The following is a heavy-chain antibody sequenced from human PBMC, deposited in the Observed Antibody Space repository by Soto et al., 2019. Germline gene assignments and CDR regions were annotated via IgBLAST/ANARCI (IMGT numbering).Heavy chain of an antibody. V-gene: IGHV1-18*01. Sequence: QVQLVQSGAEVKKPGASVKVSCKASGYTFISYGISWVRQAPGQGLEWMGWISAYNGNTNYAQKFQGRVTMSTDTSTSTAYMELRSLRSDDTAVYSCAITKREVIAADVTDRYGMDVWGQGTTVTVSS. CDR1: GYTFISYG. J-gene: IGHJ6*02. D-gene: IGHD6-13*01. CDR2: ISAYNGNT. CDR3: AITKREVIAADVTDRYGMDV.